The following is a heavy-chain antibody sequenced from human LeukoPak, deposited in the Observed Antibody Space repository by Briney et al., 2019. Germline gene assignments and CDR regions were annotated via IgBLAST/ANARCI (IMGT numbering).Heavy chain of an antibody. CDR2: ISGSGGST. J-gene: IGHJ5*02. CDR3: ANAPNYYDSSGYPNWFDP. CDR1: GFTFSSYA. V-gene: IGHV3-23*01. D-gene: IGHD3-22*01. Sequence: GGSLRLSCAASGFTFSSYAMSWVRQAPGKGLEWVSAISGSGGSTYYADSVKGRFTISRDNSKNTLYLQMNSLRAEDTAVYYCANAPNYYDSSGYPNWFDPWGQGTLVTVSS.